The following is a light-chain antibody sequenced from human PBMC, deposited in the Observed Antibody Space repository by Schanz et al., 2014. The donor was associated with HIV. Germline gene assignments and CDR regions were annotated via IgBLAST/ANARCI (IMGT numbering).Light chain of an antibody. CDR2: YVN. J-gene: IGLJ2*01. Sequence: SALTQPASVSWSPGQAITLSCTGTRSDLGGHKYRPQYQQHPGKPPKLLIYYVNNRPSGVSDRFSGSKSGNTASLTISGLQADDEGDYYCSSYTTNRTMAFGGGTKLTVL. V-gene: IGLV2-14*01. CDR1: RSDLGGHKY. CDR3: SSYTTNRTMA.